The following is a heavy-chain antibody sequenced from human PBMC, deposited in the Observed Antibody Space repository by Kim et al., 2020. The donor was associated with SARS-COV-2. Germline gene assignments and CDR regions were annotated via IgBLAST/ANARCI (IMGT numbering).Heavy chain of an antibody. D-gene: IGHD6-13*01. J-gene: IGHJ3*02. Sequence: GGSLRLSCAASGFTFSSYSMNWVRQAPGKGLEWVSYISSSSTIYYADSVKGRFTISRDNAKNSLYLQMNSLRDEDTAVYYCARLGIAAAGTRAFDIWGQGTMVTVSS. CDR1: GFTFSSYS. CDR3: ARLGIAAAGTRAFDI. V-gene: IGHV3-48*02. CDR2: ISSSSTI.